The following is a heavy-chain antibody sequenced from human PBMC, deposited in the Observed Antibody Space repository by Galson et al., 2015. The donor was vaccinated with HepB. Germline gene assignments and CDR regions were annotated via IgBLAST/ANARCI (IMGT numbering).Heavy chain of an antibody. V-gene: IGHV1-2*06. Sequence: SVKVSCKASGYTFTDYHIHWVRQAPGQALEWMGRINPDSGGTNYPQKFQGRVPMTRDTSISTAYMELKRLRSDDTAVYFCATLDYPDTAYSLGRPRGYFHYWGQGTLVTVSS. CDR3: ATLDYPDTAYSLGRPRGYFHY. CDR1: GYTFTDYH. J-gene: IGHJ1*01. CDR2: INPDSGGT. D-gene: IGHD3-9*01.